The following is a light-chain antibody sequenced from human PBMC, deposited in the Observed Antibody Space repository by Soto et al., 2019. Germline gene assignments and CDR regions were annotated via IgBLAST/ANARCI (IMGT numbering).Light chain of an antibody. Sequence: QSALTQPRSVSGSPGQSVTISCTGTSSDVGGYNYVSWYQQHPGKAPKLMIYDVSKRPSGVPDRFSGSKSGNTASLTISGLQAEDEADYYCCSYAGSYTFLVFGGGTKLTVL. V-gene: IGLV2-11*01. CDR3: CSYAGSYTFLV. CDR2: DVS. J-gene: IGLJ2*01. CDR1: SSDVGGYNY.